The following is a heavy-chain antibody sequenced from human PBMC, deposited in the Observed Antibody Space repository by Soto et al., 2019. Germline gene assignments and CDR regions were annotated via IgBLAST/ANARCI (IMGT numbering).Heavy chain of an antibody. V-gene: IGHV5-51*01. D-gene: IGHD2-15*01. J-gene: IGHJ6*02. Sequence: GESLKISCKGSGYSFTNYWIGWVRQKPGKGLEWMGTIFPGDSDTRYSPSFQGQVTISADRSTSTAYLQWSSLKASDTAMYYCARSTVYCSGGSCYSHYYYGMDVWGQGTTVTVSS. CDR3: ARSTVYCSGGSCYSHYYYGMDV. CDR1: GYSFTNYW. CDR2: IFPGDSDT.